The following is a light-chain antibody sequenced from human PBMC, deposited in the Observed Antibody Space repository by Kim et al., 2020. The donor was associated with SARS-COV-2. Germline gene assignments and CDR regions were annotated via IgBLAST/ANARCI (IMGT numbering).Light chain of an antibody. Sequence: SPGERATLSLRASQSVSISHLAWYQHKAGQAPILLIYGASSRATGIPDRFSGSGSGTDFTLTISRLGPEDFAVYYCQHFGISQLSFGGGTKVDIK. CDR1: QSVSISH. CDR2: GAS. V-gene: IGKV3-20*01. J-gene: IGKJ4*01. CDR3: QHFGISQLS.